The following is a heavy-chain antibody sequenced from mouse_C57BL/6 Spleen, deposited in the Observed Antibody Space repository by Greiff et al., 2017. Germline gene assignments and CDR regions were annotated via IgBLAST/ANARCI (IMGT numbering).Heavy chain of an antibody. D-gene: IGHD1-1*01. CDR2: INYDGSST. J-gene: IGHJ4*01. CDR1: GFTFSDYY. Sequence: EVKLMESEGGLVQPGSSMKLSCTASGFTFSDYYMAWVRQVPEKGLEWVANINYDGSSTYYLDSLKSRFIISRDNAKNILYLQMSSLKSEYTATXYCTREGLRAYYYAMDYWGQGTSVTVSS. CDR3: TREGLRAYYYAMDY. V-gene: IGHV5-16*01.